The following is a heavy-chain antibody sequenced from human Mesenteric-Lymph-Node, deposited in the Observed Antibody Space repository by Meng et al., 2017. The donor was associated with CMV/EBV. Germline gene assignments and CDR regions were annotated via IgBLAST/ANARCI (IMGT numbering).Heavy chain of an antibody. J-gene: IGHJ6*02. D-gene: IGHD3-10*01. CDR3: ARGEPMVRGVMTYYYGMDV. V-gene: IGHV3-66*02. Sequence: GGSLRLSCAASRFTVSSNYMTWVRQAPGKGLEWVSLIYNTGSAYYADSVKGRFTISRDTSKNTVYLQMNSLRAVDTAVYYCARGEPMVRGVMTYYYGMDVWGQGTTVTVSS. CDR1: RFTVSSNY. CDR2: IYNTGSA.